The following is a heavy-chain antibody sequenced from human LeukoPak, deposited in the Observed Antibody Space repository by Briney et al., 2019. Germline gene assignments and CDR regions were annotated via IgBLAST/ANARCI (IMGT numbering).Heavy chain of an antibody. Sequence: PGGSLRLSCAASGFTFSSYEMNWVRQAPGKGLEWASYISSSGSTIYYADSVKGRFTISRDNAKNSLYLQMNSLRAEDTAVYYCAREGYYGSGSYSYYYYGMDVWGKGTSVTVSS. CDR1: GFTFSSYE. CDR2: ISSSGSTI. D-gene: IGHD3-10*01. V-gene: IGHV3-48*03. CDR3: AREGYYGSGSYSYYYYGMDV. J-gene: IGHJ6*04.